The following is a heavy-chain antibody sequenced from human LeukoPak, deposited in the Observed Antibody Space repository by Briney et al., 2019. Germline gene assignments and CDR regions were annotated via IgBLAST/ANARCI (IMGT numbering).Heavy chain of an antibody. CDR1: GFTFSSYA. CDR2: IGAGGTFT. V-gene: IGHV3-23*01. D-gene: IGHD4-11*01. Sequence: GGSLRLSCTASGFTFSSYAMNWVRQASGKGREWVSGIGAGGTFTYYADSVKGRFTISRDNSRNTLYLQMNSLRADDTGIYYCAKDLDYTTYGYDFDYWGQGTLVTVSS. J-gene: IGHJ4*02. CDR3: AKDLDYTTYGYDFDY.